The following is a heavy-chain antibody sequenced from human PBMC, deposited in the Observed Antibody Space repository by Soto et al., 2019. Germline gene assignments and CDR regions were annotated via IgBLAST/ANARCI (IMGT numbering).Heavy chain of an antibody. Sequence: SQTLSLTCAISGDSVSSNSAAWNWIRQSPSRGLEWLGRTYYRSKWYNDYAVSVKGRITINPETSKNQFSLQLNSVTPEDTAVYYCARSLGYCSGGSCNHGYYGMDVWGQGNPVTDSA. D-gene: IGHD2-15*01. V-gene: IGHV6-1*01. J-gene: IGHJ6*01. CDR3: ARSLGYCSGGSCNHGYYGMDV. CDR1: GDSVSSNSAA. CDR2: TYYRSKWYN.